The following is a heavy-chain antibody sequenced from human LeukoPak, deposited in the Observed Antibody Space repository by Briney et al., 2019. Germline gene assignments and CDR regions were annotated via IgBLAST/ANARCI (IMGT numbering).Heavy chain of an antibody. CDR2: INHRGST. J-gene: IGHJ4*02. Sequence: AGGSLRLSCAASGFTFSSYAMSWVRQPPGKGLEWIGEINHRGSTNYNPSLKSRVIISVDTSKNQFSLKLSSVTAADTAAYYCARRPMVRGLISLAYWGQGTLVTVSS. CDR3: ARRPMVRGLISLAY. CDR1: GFTFSSYA. D-gene: IGHD3-10*01. V-gene: IGHV4-34*01.